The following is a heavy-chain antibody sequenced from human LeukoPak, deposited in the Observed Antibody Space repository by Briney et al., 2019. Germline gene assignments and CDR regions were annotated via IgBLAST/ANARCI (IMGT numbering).Heavy chain of an antibody. CDR2: ISAYNGNT. CDR3: AGILVAPSGWYRPPGY. J-gene: IGHJ4*02. CDR1: GYTFTSYG. D-gene: IGHD6-19*01. Sequence: GASVKVSCKASGYTFTSYGISWVRQAPGQGLEWMGWISAYNGNTNYAQKLQGRVTMTTDTSTSTAYMELRSLRSDDTAVYYCAGILVAPSGWYRPPGYWGQGTLVTVSS. V-gene: IGHV1-18*01.